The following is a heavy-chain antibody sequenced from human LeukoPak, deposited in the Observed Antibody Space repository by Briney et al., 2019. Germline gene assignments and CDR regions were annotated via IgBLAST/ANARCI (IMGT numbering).Heavy chain of an antibody. CDR2: ISAYNGNT. CDR3: ASIAAAGTGHDY. J-gene: IGHJ4*02. Sequence: ASVKVSCKASGYTFTSYGISWVRQAPGQGLEWMGWISAYNGNTNYAQKFQGRVTMTRDTSISTAYMELSRLRSDDTAVYYCASIAAAGTGHDYWGQGTLVTVSS. D-gene: IGHD6-13*01. V-gene: IGHV1-18*01. CDR1: GYTFTSYG.